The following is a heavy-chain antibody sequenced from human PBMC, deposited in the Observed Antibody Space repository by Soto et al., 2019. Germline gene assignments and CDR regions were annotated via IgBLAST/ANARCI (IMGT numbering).Heavy chain of an antibody. V-gene: IGHV3-30-3*01. CDR1: GLTFSSAA. Sequence: QVQLVESGGGVVQPGRSLRLSCAASGLTFSSAAMHWVRQAPGKGLDWVSVISYDGSNKDYADSVKGRFTISRDNSKNTRYLQMNGVKADDQAVYYRARDSSSGEYSYSYRMEVWGQGTTGNVSS. CDR2: ISYDGSNK. CDR3: ARDSSSGEYSYSYRMEV. J-gene: IGHJ6*02. D-gene: IGHD6-19*01.